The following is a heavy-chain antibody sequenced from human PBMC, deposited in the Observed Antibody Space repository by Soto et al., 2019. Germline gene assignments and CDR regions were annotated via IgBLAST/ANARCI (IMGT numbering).Heavy chain of an antibody. D-gene: IGHD6-19*01. CDR2: IKEDGSEK. CDR3: ARDWGTPGRGSAVGYYYHYGMDV. V-gene: IGHV3-7*05. CDR1: EFTFKTYW. Sequence: EVQLVESGGGLVQPGGSLRLSCLASEFTFKTYWMNWVRQAPGRGLEWVANIKEDGSEKNYVDSVKGRFTISRDNAKNSLYLQMNSLRGEDTAVYFCARDWGTPGRGSAVGYYYHYGMDVWGQGTTVTVSS. J-gene: IGHJ6*02.